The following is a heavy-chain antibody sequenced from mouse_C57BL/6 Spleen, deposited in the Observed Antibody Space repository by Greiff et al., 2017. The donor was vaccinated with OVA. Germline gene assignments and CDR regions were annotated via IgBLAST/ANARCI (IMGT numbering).Heavy chain of an antibody. Sequence: EVKLVESGGGLVQPGGSLKLSCAASGFTFSDYYMYWVRQTPEKRLEWVAYISNGGGSTYYPDTVKGRFTISRDNAKNTLYLQMSRLKSEDTAMYYCARQVGGFITTVGYAMDYWGQGTSVTVSS. D-gene: IGHD1-1*01. CDR1: GFTFSDYY. V-gene: IGHV5-12*01. CDR2: ISNGGGST. CDR3: ARQVGGFITTVGYAMDY. J-gene: IGHJ4*01.